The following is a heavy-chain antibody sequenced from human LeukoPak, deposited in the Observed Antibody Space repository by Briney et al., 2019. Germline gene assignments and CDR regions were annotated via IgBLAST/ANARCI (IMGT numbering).Heavy chain of an antibody. J-gene: IGHJ5*02. CDR1: GFTFSDYY. Sequence: PGGSLRLSCAASGFTFSDYYISWIRQAPGKGLEWVSYISSSGSTIYYADSVKGRFTISRDNAKNSLYPQMNSLRAEDTPVYYCARGGFDSSSLNWFDPWGQGTLVTVSS. CDR2: ISSSGSTI. D-gene: IGHD6-6*01. V-gene: IGHV3-11*04. CDR3: ARGGFDSSSLNWFDP.